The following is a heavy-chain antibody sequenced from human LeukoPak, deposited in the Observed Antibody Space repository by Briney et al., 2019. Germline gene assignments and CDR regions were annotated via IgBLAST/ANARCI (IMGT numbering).Heavy chain of an antibody. V-gene: IGHV4-59*01. CDR2: IYYSGST. D-gene: IGHD3-22*01. J-gene: IGHJ6*02. CDR3: ARIVVARMDG. Sequence: KASETLSLTCTVSGGSISSYYWSWIRQPPGKGLEWIGYIYYSGSTNYNPSLKSRVTISVDTSKNQFSLKLSSVTAADTAVYYCARIVVARMDGWGQGATVTVSS. CDR1: GGSISSYY.